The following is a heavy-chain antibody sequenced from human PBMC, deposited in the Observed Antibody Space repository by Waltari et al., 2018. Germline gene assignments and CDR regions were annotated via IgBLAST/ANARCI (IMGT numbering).Heavy chain of an antibody. CDR3: ARLDVDRGSSGWVPWDY. J-gene: IGHJ4*02. V-gene: IGHV4-39*01. CDR2: IYNTGNT. Sequence: QLQLQESGPGLVKPSETLSLTCTVSGGSIISTHYYWGWIRQPPGKRLEWIGNIYNTGNTYYNPSLQSRATISVDTSKNQYSLRLRSVTAADTALYYCARLDVDRGSSGWVPWDYWDQGTLVTVSS. D-gene: IGHD2-2*01. CDR1: GGSIISTHYY.